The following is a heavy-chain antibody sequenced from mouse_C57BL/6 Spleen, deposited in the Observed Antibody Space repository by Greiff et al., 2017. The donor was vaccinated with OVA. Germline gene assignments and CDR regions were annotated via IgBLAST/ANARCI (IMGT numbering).Heavy chain of an antibody. CDR1: GYTFTDYY. Sequence: EVQLQQSGPELVKPGASVKISCKASGYTFTDYYMNWVKQSHGKSLEWIGDINPNNGGTSYNQKFKGKATLTVDKSSSTAYMELRSLTSEDSAVYYCARGYSNYGVFDYWGQGTTLTVSS. J-gene: IGHJ2*01. CDR2: INPNNGGT. D-gene: IGHD2-5*01. V-gene: IGHV1-26*01. CDR3: ARGYSNYGVFDY.